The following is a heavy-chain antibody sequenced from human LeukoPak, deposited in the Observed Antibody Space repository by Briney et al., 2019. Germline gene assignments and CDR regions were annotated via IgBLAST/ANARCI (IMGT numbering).Heavy chain of an antibody. Sequence: PGGSLRLSCAASGFTFSSYGMSWVRQAPGKGLGWVSAISGSGGSTYYADSVKGRFTISGDNSKNTLYLQMNSLRAEDTAVYYCAKDRNQLLSAFDIWGQGTMVTVSS. J-gene: IGHJ3*02. D-gene: IGHD2-2*01. CDR2: ISGSGGST. V-gene: IGHV3-23*01. CDR3: AKDRNQLLSAFDI. CDR1: GFTFSSYG.